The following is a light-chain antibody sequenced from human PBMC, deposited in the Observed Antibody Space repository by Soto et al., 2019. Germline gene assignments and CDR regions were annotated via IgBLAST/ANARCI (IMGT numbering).Light chain of an antibody. CDR2: ATS. V-gene: IGKV1-39*01. CDR1: QDIRSY. J-gene: IGKJ1*01. Sequence: DIQMTQSPSSLSASVGDRVSITCRASQDIRSYLNWYQQKPGKAPELLIYATSNLQSGVPPRFSASESGTDFTLTISSLQPEDFATYYCQQGYSTQWTSGQGTKVEIK. CDR3: QQGYSTQWT.